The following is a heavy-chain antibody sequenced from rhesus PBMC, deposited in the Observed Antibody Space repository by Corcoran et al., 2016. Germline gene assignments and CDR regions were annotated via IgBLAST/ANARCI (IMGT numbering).Heavy chain of an antibody. D-gene: IGHD4-29*01. J-gene: IGHJ4*01. CDR3: AKEHYGNSYAF. V-gene: IGHV3-8*01. CDR2: INTGGGST. CDR1: GFTFSRYY. Sequence: EVQLVESGGGLVQPGGSLRLSCTGSGFTFSRYYMYLVRQTPGMGLEVVSAINTGGGSTVYTDAVKGRFTISKENAKDTLYLQMDSLRAEDTAVYYCAKEHYGNSYAFWGQGVLVTVSS.